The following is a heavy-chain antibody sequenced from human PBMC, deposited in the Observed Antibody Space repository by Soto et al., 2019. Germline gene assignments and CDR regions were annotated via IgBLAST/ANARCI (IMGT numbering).Heavy chain of an antibody. CDR2: IYYSGST. CDR1: GGSISSGGYY. J-gene: IGHJ3*02. Sequence: SETLSLTCTVSGGSISSGGYYWSWIRQHPGKGLEWIGYIYYSGSTYNNPSLKSRVTISVDTSKNQFSLKLSSVTAADTAVYYCARNGYYDFWSGYYTLDAFDIWGQGTMVTVSS. CDR3: ARNGYYDFWSGYYTLDAFDI. V-gene: IGHV4-31*03. D-gene: IGHD3-3*01.